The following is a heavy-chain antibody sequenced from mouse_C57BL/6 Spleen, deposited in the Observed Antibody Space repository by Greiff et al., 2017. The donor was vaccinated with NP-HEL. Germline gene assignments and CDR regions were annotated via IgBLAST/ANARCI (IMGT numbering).Heavy chain of an antibody. CDR1: GYTFTSYW. CDR2: IDPSDSYT. D-gene: IGHD1-1*01. J-gene: IGHJ1*03. CDR3: ARRITTVVADWYFDV. V-gene: IGHV1-69*01. Sequence: QVQLQQPGAELVMPGASVKLSCKASGYTFTSYWMHWVKQRPGQGLEWIGEIDPSDSYTNYNQKFKGKSTLTVDKSSSTAYMQLSSLTSEDSAVYYCARRITTVVADWYFDVWGTGTTVTVSS.